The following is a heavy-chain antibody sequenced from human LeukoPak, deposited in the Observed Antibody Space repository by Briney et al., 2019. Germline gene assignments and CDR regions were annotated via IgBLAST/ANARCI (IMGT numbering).Heavy chain of an antibody. J-gene: IGHJ3*02. D-gene: IGHD6-13*01. CDR1: GFTFSSYS. CDR3: ASGGYSSSLVAFDI. CDR2: ISSSSSYI. V-gene: IGHV3-21*01. Sequence: GGSLRLSCAASGFTFSSYSMNWVRQAPGKGLEWVSSISSSSSYIYYADSVKGRFTISRDNAKNSLYLQMNSLRAEDTPVYYCASGGYSSSLVAFDIWGQGTMVTISS.